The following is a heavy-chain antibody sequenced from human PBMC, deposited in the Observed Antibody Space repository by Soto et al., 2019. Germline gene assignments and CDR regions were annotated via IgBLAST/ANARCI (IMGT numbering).Heavy chain of an antibody. D-gene: IGHD3-22*01. V-gene: IGHV4-59*01. CDR2: IYYSGST. J-gene: IGHJ4*02. CDR3: ARHAYDSSGNFDY. CDR1: GGSIISYY. Sequence: SETLSLTCTVSGGSIISYYWSWIRQPPGKGLEWIGYIYYSGSTNYNPSLKSRVTISVDTSKNQFSLKLSSVTAADTAVYYCARHAYDSSGNFDYWGQGTLVTVSS.